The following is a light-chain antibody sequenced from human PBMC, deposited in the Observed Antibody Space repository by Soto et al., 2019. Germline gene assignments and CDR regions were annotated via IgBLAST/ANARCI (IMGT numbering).Light chain of an antibody. V-gene: IGKV3-15*01. CDR1: QSVSSN. J-gene: IGKJ1*01. Sequence: EILLTPSPATLSVSPGETATLSCMASQSVSSNLAWYQQKPGQAPRLLIYGASTRATGIPARFSGSGSGTDFTLTISSLQSEDFAVYYCQQYNTWPWTFGQGTKVDIK. CDR2: GAS. CDR3: QQYNTWPWT.